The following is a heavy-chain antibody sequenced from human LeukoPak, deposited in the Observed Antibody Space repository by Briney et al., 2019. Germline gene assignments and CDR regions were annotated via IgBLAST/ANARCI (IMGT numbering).Heavy chain of an antibody. CDR1: GGSISSYY. Sequence: SETLSLTCTDSGGSISSYYWSWIQQPPGKGLEWIGYIYYSGSTNYNPSLKSRVTISVDTSKDQFSLKLTSVTATDTAMYYCARDGRGFLRFDYWGQGTLVTVSS. CDR2: IYYSGST. CDR3: ARDGRGFLRFDY. J-gene: IGHJ4*02. D-gene: IGHD1-26*01. V-gene: IGHV4-59*01.